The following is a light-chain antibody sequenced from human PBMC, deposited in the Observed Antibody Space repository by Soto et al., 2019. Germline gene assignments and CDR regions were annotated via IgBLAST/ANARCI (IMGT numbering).Light chain of an antibody. CDR1: NSDVGYYKY. Sequence: QSVLTQPPSVSGSPGQSITISCTGTNSDVGYYKYVSWYQQHPGKAPKLMIYEVSNRPSGVSNRSSGSKSGNTASLTISGLQAEDEADYYCTSYTSSSTYVFGTGTKVTVL. V-gene: IGLV2-14*01. CDR3: TSYTSSSTYV. J-gene: IGLJ1*01. CDR2: EVS.